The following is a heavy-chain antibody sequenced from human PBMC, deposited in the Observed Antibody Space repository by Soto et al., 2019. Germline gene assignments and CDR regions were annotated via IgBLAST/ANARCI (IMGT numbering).Heavy chain of an antibody. CDR2: IKQDESKK. Sequence: EVQLEESGGGLVQPGGSLRLSCAASGFTLGTYWMTWVRQAPGKGLEWVANIKQDESKKSYLDSVRGRFTISRDNARNSLYLQMNSLRVEDTGLYYCARDVSPGSSSLYLGAFDIWGQGTMVIVSS. D-gene: IGHD3-10*01. V-gene: IGHV3-7*05. CDR1: GFTLGTYW. J-gene: IGHJ3*02. CDR3: ARDVSPGSSSLYLGAFDI.